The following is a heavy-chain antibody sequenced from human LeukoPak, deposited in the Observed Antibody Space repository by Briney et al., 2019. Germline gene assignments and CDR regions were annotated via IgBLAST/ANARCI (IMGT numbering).Heavy chain of an antibody. CDR3: ARESGESYYDFWSGYYGTYNWFDP. J-gene: IGHJ5*02. CDR1: GVSVSSGSYY. V-gene: IGHV4-61*01. CDR2: IYYSGST. Sequence: KTSETLSLTCTVSGVSVSSGSYYWSWIRQPPGKGLEWIGYIYYSGSTNYNPSLKSRVTISVDTSKNQFSLKLSSVTAADTAVYYCARESGESYYDFWSGYYGTYNWFDPWGQGTLVTVSS. D-gene: IGHD3-3*01.